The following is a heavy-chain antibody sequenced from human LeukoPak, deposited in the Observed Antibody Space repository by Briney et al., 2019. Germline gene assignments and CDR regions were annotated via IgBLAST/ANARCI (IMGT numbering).Heavy chain of an antibody. Sequence: ASVKASCKASGYTFTGYYMHWVRQAPGQGLEWMGRINPNSGGTNYAQKFQGRVTMTRDTSISTAYMELSRLRSDDTAVYYCARVYYYYDSSGYRSFDYWGQGTLVTVSS. CDR1: GYTFTGYY. J-gene: IGHJ4*02. D-gene: IGHD3-22*01. V-gene: IGHV1-2*06. CDR2: INPNSGGT. CDR3: ARVYYYYDSSGYRSFDY.